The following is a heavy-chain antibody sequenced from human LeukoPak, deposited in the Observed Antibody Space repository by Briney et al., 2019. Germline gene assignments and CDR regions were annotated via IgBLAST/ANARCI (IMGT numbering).Heavy chain of an antibody. Sequence: GGSLRLSCAASGVTFDDYATHWVRHAPGKGLEWVWGISWNSGSIGNADSVKGRFTLSRDNAKNSLYLQMNSLRAEDTALYYFAKSEMATNPPAYWGQGTLVTVSS. CDR3: AKSEMATNPPAY. CDR1: GVTFDDYA. J-gene: IGHJ4*02. V-gene: IGHV3-9*01. CDR2: ISWNSGSI. D-gene: IGHD5-24*01.